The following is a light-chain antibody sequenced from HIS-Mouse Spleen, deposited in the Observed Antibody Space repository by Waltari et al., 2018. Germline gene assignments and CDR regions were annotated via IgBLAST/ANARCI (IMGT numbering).Light chain of an antibody. CDR3: QQYGSSPP. J-gene: IGKJ3*01. Sequence: EIVLTQSPGTLSLSPGESATLSCRASQSVSSSYLAWYQQKPGQAPRLLIYGASSRATGIPDRFSGSGSGTDFTLTISRLEPEDFAVYYCQQYGSSPPFGPGTKVDIK. CDR2: GAS. V-gene: IGKV3-20*01. CDR1: QSVSSSY.